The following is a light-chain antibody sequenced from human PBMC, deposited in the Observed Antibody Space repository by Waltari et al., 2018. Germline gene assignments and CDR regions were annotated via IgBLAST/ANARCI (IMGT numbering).Light chain of an antibody. V-gene: IGLV2-8*01. CDR1: SSDVGGYDY. J-gene: IGLJ3*02. CDR2: DVT. Sequence: QSVLTQPPSASGSPGQSVPISCTGTSSDVGGYDYVSWYQQYPGKAPKLVIYDVTKRPSGVPDRFSGSKSGNTASLTVSGLQAEDEADYYCTSFGGTNKFVVFGGGTKLTVL. CDR3: TSFGGTNKFVV.